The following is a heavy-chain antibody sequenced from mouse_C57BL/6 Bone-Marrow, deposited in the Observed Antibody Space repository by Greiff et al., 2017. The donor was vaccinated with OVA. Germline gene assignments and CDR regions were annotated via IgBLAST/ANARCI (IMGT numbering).Heavy chain of an antibody. Sequence: QVQLQQPGAELVMPGASVKLSCKASGYTFTSYWMHWVKQRPGQGLEWIGEIDPSDSYTNYNQQFKGKSTLTLDKSSSTAYMQLSSLTSEDSAVNYCARCDGDYWGQGTSVTVSS. D-gene: IGHD2-3*01. CDR2: IDPSDSYT. J-gene: IGHJ4*01. CDR3: ARCDGDY. CDR1: GYTFTSYW. V-gene: IGHV1-69*01.